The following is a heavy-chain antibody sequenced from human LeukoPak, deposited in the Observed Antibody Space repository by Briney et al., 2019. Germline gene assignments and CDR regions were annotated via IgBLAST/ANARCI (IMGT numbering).Heavy chain of an antibody. V-gene: IGHV3-23*01. CDR2: ISGSGGST. CDR1: GFTFSSYA. Sequence: PGGSLRLSCAASGFTFSSYAMSWVRQAPGKGLEWVSAISGSGGSTYYADSVKGRFTISRDNSKNTLYLQMNSLRAEDTAVYYCAKDRLTWGLRGSCYDYWGQGTLVAVSS. CDR3: AKDRLTWGLRGSCYDY. J-gene: IGHJ4*02. D-gene: IGHD2-15*01.